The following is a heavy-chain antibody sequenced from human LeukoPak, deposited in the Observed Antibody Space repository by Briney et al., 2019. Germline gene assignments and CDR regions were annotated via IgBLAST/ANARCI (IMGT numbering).Heavy chain of an antibody. V-gene: IGHV3-23*01. CDR2: SIGSGGSA. J-gene: IGHJ4*02. CDR3: ARSLYYYDSSGLHFDY. CDR1: GFTFSTYT. D-gene: IGHD3-22*01. Sequence: GGSLRLSCVASGFTFSTYTMNWIRQAPGKGLEWVSGSIGSGGSAFYADSVKGRFSISRDTSKNTLFLHMNNLRAGDTAVYYCARSLYYYDSSGLHFDYWGQGTLVTVSS.